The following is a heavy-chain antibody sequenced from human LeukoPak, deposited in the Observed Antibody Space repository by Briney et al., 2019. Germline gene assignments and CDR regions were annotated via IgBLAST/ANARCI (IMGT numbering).Heavy chain of an antibody. CDR3: ARDVDTAMFYYDFYYMDV. V-gene: IGHV3-21*01. Sequence: GGSLRLSCAASGFTFSSCSMNWVRHAPGKGLEWVASISSSSSYIFYADSVEGRFTISRDNEEHSLYLQMNRVSGEHAAVFYCARDVDTAMFYYDFYYMDVWGKGTTVTVSS. CDR2: ISSSSSYI. CDR1: GFTFSSCS. J-gene: IGHJ6*03. D-gene: IGHD5-18*01.